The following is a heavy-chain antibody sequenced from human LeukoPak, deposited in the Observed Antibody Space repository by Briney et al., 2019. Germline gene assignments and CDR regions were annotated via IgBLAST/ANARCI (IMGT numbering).Heavy chain of an antibody. V-gene: IGHV4-4*02. D-gene: IGHD6-19*01. CDR3: AVIAVAATGWFDP. Sequence: SSGTLSLTCAVSGGSISSSNWWNWVRQPPGKGLEWIGEINHSGSTNYKPSLKSRVTISVDTSKNQFSLKLSSVTAADTAVYYCAVIAVAATGWFDPWGQGTLVTVSS. CDR2: INHSGST. J-gene: IGHJ5*02. CDR1: GGSISSSNW.